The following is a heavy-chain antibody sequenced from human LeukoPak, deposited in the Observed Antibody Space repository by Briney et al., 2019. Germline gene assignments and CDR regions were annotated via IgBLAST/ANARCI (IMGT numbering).Heavy chain of an antibody. CDR2: ISGSGGST. V-gene: IGHV3-23*01. J-gene: IGHJ4*02. CDR1: GFTFSSYA. D-gene: IGHD1-26*01. CDR3: AAIPIVGATTPVDY. Sequence: GGSLRLSCAASGFTFSSYAMSWARQAPGKGLEWVSAISGSGGSTYYADSVKGRFTISRDNSKNTLYLQMNSLRAEDTAVYYCAAIPIVGATTPVDYWGQGTLVTVSS.